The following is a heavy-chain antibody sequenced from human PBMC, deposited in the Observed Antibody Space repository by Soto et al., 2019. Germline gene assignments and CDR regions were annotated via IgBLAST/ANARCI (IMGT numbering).Heavy chain of an antibody. J-gene: IGHJ6*02. V-gene: IGHV3-21*01. D-gene: IGHD3-16*02. CDR2: ISISSGYI. Sequence: VGSLRLSCAASGFAFNSHSMTWVRQAPGKGLEWVSSISISSGYIYYADSVRGRFTISRDNSKNSLSLEMNSLRVDDTAVYFCARAPLLSSRHVNSLYYYGMDVWGPGTTVTVSS. CDR3: ARAPLLSSRHVNSLYYYGMDV. CDR1: GFAFNSHS.